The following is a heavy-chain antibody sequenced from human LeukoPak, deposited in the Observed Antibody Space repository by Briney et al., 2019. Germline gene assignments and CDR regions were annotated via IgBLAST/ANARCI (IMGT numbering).Heavy chain of an antibody. CDR2: ISYDGGSK. D-gene: IGHD3-10*01. CDR3: ARETYGSFDY. Sequence: QAGGSLRLSCAASGFTFRSYAMNWVRQAPGKGLDWVADISYDGGSKYYADSVKGRFTISRDNSKSTLYLQMSSLRAEDTAVYYCARETYGSFDYWGQGTLVTVSS. V-gene: IGHV3-30*03. CDR1: GFTFRSYA. J-gene: IGHJ4*02.